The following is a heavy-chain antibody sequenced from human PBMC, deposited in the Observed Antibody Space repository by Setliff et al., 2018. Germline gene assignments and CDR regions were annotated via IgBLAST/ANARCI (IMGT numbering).Heavy chain of an antibody. CDR1: GGSFSGYY. CDR3: ALNPSWFGELFAWFDP. D-gene: IGHD3-10*01. CDR2: INHSGST. V-gene: IGHV4-34*01. J-gene: IGHJ5*02. Sequence: PSETLSLTCAVYGGSFSGYYWSWIRQPPGKGLEWIGEINHSGSTYYNPSLKSRVTISVDTSKNQFSLKLSSVTAADTAVYYCALNPSWFGELFAWFDPWGQGTLVTVSS.